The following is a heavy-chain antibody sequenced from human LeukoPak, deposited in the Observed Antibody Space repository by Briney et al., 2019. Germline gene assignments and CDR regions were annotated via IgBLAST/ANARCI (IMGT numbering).Heavy chain of an antibody. CDR2: IYYSGSS. CDR3: ARVDAALVSVDY. D-gene: IGHD5-18*01. Sequence: PSQTLSLTCTVAGGSISSSGFYWSWIRRHPGRDLEWIGYIYYSGSSHYNPSLKSRATISADTSENQFSLKLNSVTAADTAVYYCARVDAALVSVDYWGQGTQVTVSS. J-gene: IGHJ4*02. V-gene: IGHV4-31*03. CDR1: GGSISSSGFY.